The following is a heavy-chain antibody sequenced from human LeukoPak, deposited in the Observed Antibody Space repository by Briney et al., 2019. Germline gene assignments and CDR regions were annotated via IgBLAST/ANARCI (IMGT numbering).Heavy chain of an antibody. D-gene: IGHD2-2*01. CDR1: GFTFSSYG. CDR2: IWYDGSNK. V-gene: IGHV3-33*06. CDR3: AKEMVNCSSTSCYYYYYYYMDV. J-gene: IGHJ6*03. Sequence: PGGSLRLSCAASGFTFSSYGMHWVRQAPGKGLEWVAVIWYDGSNKYYADSVKGRFTISRDNSKNTLYPQMNSLRAEDTAVYYCAKEMVNCSSTSCYYYYYYYMDVWGKGTTVTVSS.